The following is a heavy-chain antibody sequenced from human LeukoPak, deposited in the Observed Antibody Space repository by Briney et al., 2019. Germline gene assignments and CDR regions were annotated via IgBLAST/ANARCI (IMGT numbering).Heavy chain of an antibody. CDR2: IYYSGST. V-gene: IGHV4-39*01. CDR1: GGSISSSSYY. CDR3: ARGFCSGGSCYSYYYYYGMDV. Sequence: KPSETLSLTCTVSGGSISSSSYYWGWIRQPPGKGLEWIGSIYYSGSTYYNPSLKSRVTISVDTSKNQFSLKLSSVTAADTAVYYCARGFCSGGSCYSYYYYYGMDVWGQGTTVTVSS. D-gene: IGHD2-15*01. J-gene: IGHJ6*02.